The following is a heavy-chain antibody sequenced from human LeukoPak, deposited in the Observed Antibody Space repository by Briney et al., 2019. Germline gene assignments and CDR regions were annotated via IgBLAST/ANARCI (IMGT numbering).Heavy chain of an antibody. CDR2: IYYSGST. CDR1: GGSISSYY. D-gene: IGHD5-18*01. CDR3: ARVMSGYSYGYPDY. V-gene: IGHV4-59*01. Sequence: SETLSLTCTVSGGSISSYYWSWIRQPPGKGLEWIGNIYYSGSTNYNPSLKSRVTISVDTSKNQFSLKLSSVTAADTAVYYCARVMSGYSYGYPDYWGQGTLVTVSS. J-gene: IGHJ4*02.